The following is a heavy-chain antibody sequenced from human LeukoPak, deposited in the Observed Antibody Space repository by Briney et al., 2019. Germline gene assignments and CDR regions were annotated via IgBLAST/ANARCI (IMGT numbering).Heavy chain of an antibody. J-gene: IGHJ3*01. CDR1: GFTFSSSA. CDR2: ISDDGYTI. D-gene: IGHD6-6*01. CDR3: AKDAQSIAETPIGPV. Sequence: PGGSLRLSCAASGFTFSSSALSWVRQAPGKGLEWISVISDDGYTIHYADSVKGRFTISRDNSKNTLFLQMNSLRVEDTALYYCAKDAQSIAETPIGPVWGQGTVVTVSS. V-gene: IGHV3-23*01.